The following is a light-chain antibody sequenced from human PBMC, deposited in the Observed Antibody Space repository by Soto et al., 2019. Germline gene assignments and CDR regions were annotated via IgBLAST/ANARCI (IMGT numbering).Light chain of an antibody. V-gene: IGKV1-33*01. CDR2: DAS. CDR1: QDISNY. CDR3: QQYDNLPLT. Sequence: QITQCPSSLSAPVGDRVTITCQASQDISNYLNWYQQKPGKAPKLLIYDASNLETGVPSRFSGSGSGTDFTFTISSLQPEDIATYYCQQYDNLPLTFGGGTKVDI. J-gene: IGKJ4*01.